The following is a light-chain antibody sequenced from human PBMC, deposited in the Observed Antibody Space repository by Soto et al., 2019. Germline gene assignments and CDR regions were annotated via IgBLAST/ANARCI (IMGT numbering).Light chain of an antibody. J-gene: IGLJ1*01. Sequence: QSVLTQPASVSGSPGQSITISCAGTSSDISGSNYVSWYQQHPGKAPKLMIYGVSNRPSGVSNRFSGSKSGNTASLTISGLQAEDEADYFCYSSRSSSSTVYVFGTGTKLTVL. CDR2: GVS. V-gene: IGLV2-14*03. CDR3: YSSRSSSSTVYV. CDR1: SSDISGSNY.